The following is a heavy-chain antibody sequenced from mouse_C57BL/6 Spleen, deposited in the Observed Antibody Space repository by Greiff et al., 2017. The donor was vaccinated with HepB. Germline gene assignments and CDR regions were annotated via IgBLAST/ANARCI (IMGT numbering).Heavy chain of an antibody. CDR1: GYTFTSYW. J-gene: IGHJ2*01. D-gene: IGHD1-1*01. CDR2: IDPNSGGT. Sequence: QVQLQQPGAELVKPGVSVKLFCKASGYTFTSYWMHWVKQRPGRGLEWIGRIDPNSGGTKYNEKFKCKATLTVDKPSSTAYMQLSSLTSEDSAVYYCARNMGYYGSSYGYWGQGTTLTVSS. V-gene: IGHV1-72*01. CDR3: ARNMGYYGSSYGY.